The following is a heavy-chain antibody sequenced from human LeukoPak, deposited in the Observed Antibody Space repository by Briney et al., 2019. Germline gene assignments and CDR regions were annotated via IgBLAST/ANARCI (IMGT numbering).Heavy chain of an antibody. Sequence: SQTLSLTCTVSGGSISSGSYYWSWIRQPAGKGLEWIGRIYTSGSTNYNPSLKSRVTISVDTSKNQFSLKLSSVTAADTAAYYCARDYNWFDPWGQGTLVTVSS. J-gene: IGHJ5*02. V-gene: IGHV4-61*02. CDR1: GGSISSGSYY. CDR2: IYTSGST. CDR3: ARDYNWFDP.